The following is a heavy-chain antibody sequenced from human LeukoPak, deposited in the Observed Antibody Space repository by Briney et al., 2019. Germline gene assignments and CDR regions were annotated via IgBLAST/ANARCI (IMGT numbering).Heavy chain of an antibody. CDR1: GFTFSSYT. D-gene: IGHD3-22*01. J-gene: IGHJ4*02. CDR3: AVQRGLDY. CDR2: ISSSSDYR. Sequence: GGSLRLSCAASGFTFSSYTLNWVRQAPGKGLERVSAISSSSDYRYYADSVKGRFTISRDNAKNSLFLQMNSLRAEDTAVYYCAVQRGLDYWGQGTLVTVSS. V-gene: IGHV3-21*01.